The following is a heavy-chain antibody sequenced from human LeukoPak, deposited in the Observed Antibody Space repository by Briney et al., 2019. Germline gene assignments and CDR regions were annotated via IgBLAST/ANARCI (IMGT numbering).Heavy chain of an antibody. CDR2: IIPIFGTA. J-gene: IGHJ3*02. V-gene: IGHV1-69*06. CDR3: ARDLSEGYDSSGYYLSDAFDI. CDR1: GGTFSSYA. Sequence: ASVKVSCKASGGTFSSYAISWVRQAPGQGLEWMGGIIPIFGTANYAQKFQGRVTITADKSTSTAYMELSSLRSEDTAVYYCARDLSEGYDSSGYYLSDAFDIWGQGTMVTVSS. D-gene: IGHD3-22*01.